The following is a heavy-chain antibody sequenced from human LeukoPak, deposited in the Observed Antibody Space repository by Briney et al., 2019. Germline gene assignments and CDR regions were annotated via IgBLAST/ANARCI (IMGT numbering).Heavy chain of an antibody. Sequence: SETLSLTCTVSGGSISSGSYYWSWIRQPPGKGLEWTGYIHYSGSTNYNPSLKSRVTISVDTSKNQFSLKLSSVTAADTAVYYCARDNRGYSGYDLGSQVDGFDYWGQGTLVTVSS. D-gene: IGHD5-12*01. J-gene: IGHJ4*02. CDR1: GGSISSGSYY. CDR3: ARDNRGYSGYDLGSQVDGFDY. CDR2: IHYSGST. V-gene: IGHV4-61*01.